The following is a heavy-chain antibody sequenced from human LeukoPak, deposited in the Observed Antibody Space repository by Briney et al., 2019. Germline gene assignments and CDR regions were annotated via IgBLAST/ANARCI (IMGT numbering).Heavy chain of an antibody. Sequence: PGGSLGLSCVASGFSFRNFVIHWVRQAPGKGLEYVSVINTDGRITYYADSVKGRFTISRDNSKNTVYLQMGSLRGEDMAVYYCTRDGGSFCDFDYWGQGALVTVSS. J-gene: IGHJ4*02. CDR1: GFSFRNFV. CDR3: TRDGGSFCDFDY. V-gene: IGHV3-64*02. D-gene: IGHD1-26*01. CDR2: INTDGRIT.